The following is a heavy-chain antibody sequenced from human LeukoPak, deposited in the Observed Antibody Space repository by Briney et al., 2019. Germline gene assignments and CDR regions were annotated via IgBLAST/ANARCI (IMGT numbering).Heavy chain of an antibody. CDR3: AREGVVVADYYGMDV. Sequence: GGSLRLSCAASGFTFSSYGMHWVRQAPGKGLEWVSSISSSSSYIYYADSVKGRFTISRDNAKNSLYLQMNSLRAEDTAVYYCAREGVVVADYYGMDVWGQGTTVTVSS. J-gene: IGHJ6*02. V-gene: IGHV3-21*01. CDR1: GFTFSSYG. CDR2: ISSSSSYI. D-gene: IGHD2-15*01.